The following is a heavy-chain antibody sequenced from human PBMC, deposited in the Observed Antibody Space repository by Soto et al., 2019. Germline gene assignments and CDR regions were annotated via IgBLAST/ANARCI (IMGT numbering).Heavy chain of an antibody. J-gene: IGHJ1*01. CDR1: GGSISSGGYY. V-gene: IGHV4-31*03. D-gene: IGHD5-12*01. CDR3: ARDGRDGYNYEYFQH. Sequence: QVQLQESGPGLVKPSQTLSLTCTVSGGSISSGGYYWSWIRQHPGKGLEWIGYIYYSGSTYYNPSLKSRVTISVDTSKNQFSLKLSSVTAADTAVYYCARDGRDGYNYEYFQHWGQGTLVTVSS. CDR2: IYYSGST.